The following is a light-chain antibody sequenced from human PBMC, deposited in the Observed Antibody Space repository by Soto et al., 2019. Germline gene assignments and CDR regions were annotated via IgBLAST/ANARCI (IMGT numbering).Light chain of an antibody. CDR3: QHYNSYSEV. V-gene: IGKV1-5*03. CDR2: KAS. Sequence: DIQITQSPSTLSGSVGDRVTITCRASQTISSWLAWYQQKPVKAPKLLIYKASTLKSGVPSRFTGSGSGTEFTLTISSLQPDDFETYYCQHYNSYSEVFGQGTKVDI. J-gene: IGKJ1*01. CDR1: QTISSW.